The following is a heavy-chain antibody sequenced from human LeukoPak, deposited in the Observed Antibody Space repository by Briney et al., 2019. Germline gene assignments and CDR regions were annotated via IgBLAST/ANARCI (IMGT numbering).Heavy chain of an antibody. V-gene: IGHV3-74*01. CDR1: ELNFENHW. CDR2: TDAGGSST. Sequence: GGSLRLSCAASELNFENHWMHWVRQVPGKGLEWVSRTDAGGSSTSYADSVRGRFSISRDNGKSTLYLQMNSLRVEDTAVYYCARGPPTGGGAYVGDYWGHGNLVTVSS. CDR3: ARGPPTGGGAYVGDY. D-gene: IGHD2-8*02. J-gene: IGHJ4*01.